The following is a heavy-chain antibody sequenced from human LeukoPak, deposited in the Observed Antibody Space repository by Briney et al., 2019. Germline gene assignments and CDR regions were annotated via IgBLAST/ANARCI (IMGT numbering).Heavy chain of an antibody. J-gene: IGHJ4*02. Sequence: PGGSLRLSCGASGFTFSSYAMSWVRQAPGKGLEWVSAISGSGGSTYYADSVKGRFTISRDNSKNTLYLQMNSLRAEDTAVYYCAKSVSGWSAFDYWGQGTLVTVSS. CDR1: GFTFSSYA. V-gene: IGHV3-23*01. CDR2: ISGSGGST. D-gene: IGHD6-19*01. CDR3: AKSVSGWSAFDY.